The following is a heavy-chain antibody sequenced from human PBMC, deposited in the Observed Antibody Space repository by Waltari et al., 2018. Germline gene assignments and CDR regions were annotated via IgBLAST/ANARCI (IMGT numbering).Heavy chain of an antibody. CDR1: GGTFSSYA. D-gene: IGHD5-12*01. J-gene: IGHJ6*02. CDR3: ARDHRELVATTGYGMDV. CDR2: IIPIFGTA. V-gene: IGHV1-69*13. Sequence: QVQLVQSGAEVKKPGSSVKVSCKASGGTFSSYAISWERQAPGQGLEWMGGIIPIFGTANYAQKFQGRVTITADESTSTAYMELSSLRSEDTAVYYCARDHRELVATTGYGMDVWGQGTTVTVSS.